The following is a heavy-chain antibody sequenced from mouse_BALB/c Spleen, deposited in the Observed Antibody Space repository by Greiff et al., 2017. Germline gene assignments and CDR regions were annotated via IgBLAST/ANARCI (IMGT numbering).Heavy chain of an antibody. CDR1: GFNIKDTY. CDR2: IDPANGNT. Sequence: EVQRVESGAELVKPGASVKLSCTASGFNIKDTYMHWVKQRPEQGLEWIGRIDPANGNTKYDPKFQGKATITADTSSNTAYLQLSSLTSEDTAVYYCALYYRYDGDYFDYWGQGTTLTVSS. J-gene: IGHJ2*01. D-gene: IGHD2-14*01. V-gene: IGHV14-3*02. CDR3: ALYYRYDGDYFDY.